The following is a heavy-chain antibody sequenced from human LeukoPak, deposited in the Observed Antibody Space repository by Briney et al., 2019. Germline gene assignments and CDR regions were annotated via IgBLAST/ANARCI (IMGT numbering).Heavy chain of an antibody. CDR2: IYHTGST. CDR3: ASHSTRVGWSGPFDY. D-gene: IGHD3-3*01. J-gene: IGHJ4*02. Sequence: PSETLSLTCTVSDDSISSILYGWGWIRQSPGEGLEWIGSIYHTGSTYYNPFLKSRVTISVYTFKNPFSLKLHSVTAADTALYSCASHSTRVGWSGPFDYWGQGSLVTVSS. V-gene: IGHV4-39*01. CDR1: DDSISSILYG.